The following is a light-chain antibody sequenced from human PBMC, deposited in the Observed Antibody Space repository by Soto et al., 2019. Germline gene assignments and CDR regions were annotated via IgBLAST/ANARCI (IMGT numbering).Light chain of an antibody. CDR2: GAS. Sequence: DIQMTQSPSSLSASVGGRVTITCRPSQSISTYLNWYQQKPGKAPKLLIYGASSLQSGVPSRFRGSGSGTDFTLTISSLQPEDFATYYCQQTYSTPRTFGQGTKLEIK. CDR1: QSISTY. CDR3: QQTYSTPRT. V-gene: IGKV1-39*01. J-gene: IGKJ2*02.